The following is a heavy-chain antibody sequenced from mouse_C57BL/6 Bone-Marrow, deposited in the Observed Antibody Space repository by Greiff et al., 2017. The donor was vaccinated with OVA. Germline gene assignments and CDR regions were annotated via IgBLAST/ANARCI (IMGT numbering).Heavy chain of an antibody. D-gene: IGHD1-1*01. CDR3: ARWAVVATDAMDY. Sequence: QVQLQQPGAELVKPGASVKLSCKASGYTFTSYWMHWVKQRPGQGLEWIGMIHPNSGSTNYNETFKSKATLTVDKSSSTAYMQLSSLTSEDSAVYYCARWAVVATDAMDYWGQGTSVTVSS. J-gene: IGHJ4*01. CDR2: IHPNSGST. CDR1: GYTFTSYW. V-gene: IGHV1-64*01.